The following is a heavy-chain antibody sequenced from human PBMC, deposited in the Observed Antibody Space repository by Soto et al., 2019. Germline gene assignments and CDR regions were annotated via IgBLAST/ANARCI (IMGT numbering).Heavy chain of an antibody. V-gene: IGHV1-18*01. J-gene: IGHJ4*02. Sequence: GASVKVSCNASGYSFTSYGFSWVRQAPGQGPEWMGWISSHNNNTKYAQKLQGRVTMTTDTSTSTAYLELRSLRSDDTAVYYCARDIVFEDSSGNLPGYWGQETLVTVSS. CDR3: ARDIVFEDSSGNLPGY. CDR2: ISSHNNNT. D-gene: IGHD3-22*01. CDR1: GYSFTSYG.